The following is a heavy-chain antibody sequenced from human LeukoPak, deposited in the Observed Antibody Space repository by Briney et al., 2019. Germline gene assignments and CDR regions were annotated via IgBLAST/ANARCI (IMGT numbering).Heavy chain of an antibody. CDR3: ARIHCGGDCYSGGYYYYYMDV. CDR2: IYSGGST. D-gene: IGHD2-21*01. J-gene: IGHJ6*03. V-gene: IGHV3-53*01. CDR1: GFTVSSNY. Sequence: GGSLRLSCAASGFTVSSNYMSWVRQAPGKGLEWVSVIYSGGSTYYADSVKGRFTISRDNAKNSLYLQMNSLRAEDTAVYYCARIHCGGDCYSGGYYYYYMDVWGKGTTVTVSS.